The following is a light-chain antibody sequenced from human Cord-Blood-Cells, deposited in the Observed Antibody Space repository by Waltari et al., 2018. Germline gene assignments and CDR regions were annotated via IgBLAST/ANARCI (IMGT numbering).Light chain of an antibody. CDR3: AAWDDSLSGPV. Sequence: QSVLTQPPSASGPPGQRATISCSGSSSNIGSNYVYWYQQLPGTAPKLLIYRKNQRPSGVPDRFSGSKSGTSASLAISGLRSEDEADYYCAAWDDSLSGPVFGGGTKLTVL. V-gene: IGLV1-47*01. CDR2: RKN. J-gene: IGLJ2*01. CDR1: SSNIGSNY.